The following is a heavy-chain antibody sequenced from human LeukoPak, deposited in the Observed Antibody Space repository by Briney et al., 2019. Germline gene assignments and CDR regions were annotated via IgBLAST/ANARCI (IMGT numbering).Heavy chain of an antibody. Sequence: ASVKVSCKASGYTFTGYYMHWVRQAPGQGLEWMGWINPNSGGTNYAQKFQGRVTMTRDTSISTAYMELSRLRSDDTAVYYCARGSMGAAAGDDPWGQGTLVTVSS. CDR2: INPNSGGT. V-gene: IGHV1-2*02. D-gene: IGHD6-13*01. CDR3: ARGSMGAAAGDDP. CDR1: GYTFTGYY. J-gene: IGHJ5*02.